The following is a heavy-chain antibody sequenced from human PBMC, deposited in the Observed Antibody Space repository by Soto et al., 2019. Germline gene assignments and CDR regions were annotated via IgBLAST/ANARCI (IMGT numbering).Heavy chain of an antibody. J-gene: IGHJ6*02. CDR2: IFYSGST. Sequence: SETLSLTCTVSGGYISSYYWSWIRQPPGKGLEWIGYIFYSGSTYYNPSLKSRVTISVDTSKNQFSLKLSSVTAADTAVYYCARVCGGDCHYGMDVWGQGATVTVSS. CDR3: ARVCGGDCHYGMDV. D-gene: IGHD2-21*02. CDR1: GGYISSYY. V-gene: IGHV4-59*06.